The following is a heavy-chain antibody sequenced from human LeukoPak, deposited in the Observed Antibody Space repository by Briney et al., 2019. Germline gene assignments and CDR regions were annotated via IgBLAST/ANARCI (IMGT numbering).Heavy chain of an antibody. CDR2: IQYDGSRK. D-gene: IGHD3-16*01. J-gene: IGHJ4*02. CDR1: GFTFSKYG. CDR3: AKRVVGKPEACLHLFYY. Sequence: PGGSLRLSCAASGFTFSKYGIHWVRQAPGKGLEWVAFIQYDGSRKYYADSVKGRFTISRDNSENTLYLQMNRLGVADTATYFCAKRVVGKPEACLHLFYYWGQGTLVPVSS. V-gene: IGHV3-30*02.